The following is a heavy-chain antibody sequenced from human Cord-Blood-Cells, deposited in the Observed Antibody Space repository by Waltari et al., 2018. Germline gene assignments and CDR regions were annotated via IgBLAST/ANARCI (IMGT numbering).Heavy chain of an antibody. CDR3: ARDRDLGYYFDY. J-gene: IGHJ4*02. CDR2: IIPFFGTA. Sequence: APGQGLEWMGGIIPFFGTANYAQKFQGRVTITADESTSTAYMELSSLRSEDTAVYYCARDRDLGYYFDYWGQGTLVTVSS. D-gene: IGHD7-27*01. V-gene: IGHV1-69*01.